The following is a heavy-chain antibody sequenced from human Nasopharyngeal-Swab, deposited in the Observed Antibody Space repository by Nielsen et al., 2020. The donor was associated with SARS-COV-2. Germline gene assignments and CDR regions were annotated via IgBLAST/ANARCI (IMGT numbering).Heavy chain of an antibody. CDR2: AYWADAK. D-gene: IGHD3-16*01. V-gene: IGHV2-5*02. CDR1: VFSISAPGVG. Sequence: SGPTLVSPTPTLTLTCTLSVFSISAPGVGVGWIRQTPGKALERHALAYWADAKTYMPSLKNRLTGSKDTSKNQVVLTMTNMEPVDTGTYYCAHRGGSGEFLYYFGTWGQGTLVTVSS. J-gene: IGHJ4*02. CDR3: AHRGGSGEFLYYFGT.